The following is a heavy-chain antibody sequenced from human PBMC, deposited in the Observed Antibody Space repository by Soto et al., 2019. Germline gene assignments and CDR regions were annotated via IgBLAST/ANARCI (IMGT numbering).Heavy chain of an antibody. Sequence: ASVKVSCKASGGTFSSYAISWVRQAPGQGLEWMGGIIPIFGTANYAQKFQGRVTITADESTSTAYMELSSLRSEDTAVYYCASPWDGYYDILTGYGYYYYYGMDVWGQGTMVTVS. V-gene: IGHV1-69*13. CDR3: ASPWDGYYDILTGYGYYYYYGMDV. J-gene: IGHJ6*02. CDR1: GGTFSSYA. D-gene: IGHD3-9*01. CDR2: IIPIFGTA.